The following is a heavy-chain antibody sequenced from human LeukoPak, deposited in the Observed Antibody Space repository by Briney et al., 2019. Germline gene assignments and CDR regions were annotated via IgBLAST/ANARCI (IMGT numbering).Heavy chain of an antibody. CDR1: GGSISSYY. D-gene: IGHD3-3*01. CDR3: ASANYYDFWSGYYGAFGI. CDR2: IYYSGST. Sequence: SETLSLTCTVSGGSISSYYWSWIRQPPGKGLEWIGYIYYSGSTNYNPSLKSRVTISVDTSKNQFSLKLSSVTAADTAVYYCASANYYDFWSGYYGAFGIWGQGTMVTVSS. V-gene: IGHV4-59*01. J-gene: IGHJ3*02.